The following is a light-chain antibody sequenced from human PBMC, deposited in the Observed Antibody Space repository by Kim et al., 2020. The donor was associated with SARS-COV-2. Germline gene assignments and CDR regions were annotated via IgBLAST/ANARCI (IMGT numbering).Light chain of an antibody. J-gene: IGKJ2*01. CDR3: QQYDNVPYT. CDR2: DAS. V-gene: IGKV1-33*01. Sequence: ASVGDSVTMPCQSDQDITMVLRWDQQIPGKAPKLLIYDASKLERGVPVRLSGSGSARHFTLTLGSLQPEDVATYYCQQYDNVPYTFGQETKLEIK. CDR1: QDITMV.